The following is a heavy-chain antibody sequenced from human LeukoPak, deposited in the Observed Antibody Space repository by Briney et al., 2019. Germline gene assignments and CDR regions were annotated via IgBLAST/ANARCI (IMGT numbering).Heavy chain of an antibody. Sequence: GGSLRLSCAASGFTFSSYGMHWVRQAPGKGLEWVAFIRYDGSNKYYADSVKGRFTISRDNSKNTLYLQMNSLRAEDTAVYYCAKGSTVVVPAAIYSWGQGTLVTVSS. D-gene: IGHD2-2*01. V-gene: IGHV3-30*02. CDR2: IRYDGSNK. J-gene: IGHJ4*02. CDR3: AKGSTVVVPAAIYS. CDR1: GFTFSSYG.